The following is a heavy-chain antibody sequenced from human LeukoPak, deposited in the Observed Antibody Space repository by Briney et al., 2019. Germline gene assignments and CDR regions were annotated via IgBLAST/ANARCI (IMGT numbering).Heavy chain of an antibody. J-gene: IGHJ5*02. Sequence: PGRSLRLSCAASGFTFSSYAMHWVRQAPGKGLEWVAVISYDGSNKYYADSVKGRFTIPRDNSKNTLYLQMNSLRAEDTAVYYCARDKARTSVVVPAAIYPWGQGTLVTVSS. CDR3: ARDKARTSVVVPAAIYP. D-gene: IGHD2-2*02. CDR1: GFTFSSYA. V-gene: IGHV3-30-3*01. CDR2: ISYDGSNK.